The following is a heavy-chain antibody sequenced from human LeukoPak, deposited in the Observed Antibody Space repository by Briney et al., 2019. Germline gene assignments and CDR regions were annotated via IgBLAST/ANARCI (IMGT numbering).Heavy chain of an antibody. D-gene: IGHD3-10*01. J-gene: IGHJ6*04. CDR1: GFTFSSYD. CDR2: IGTAGDT. CDR3: ARGRYYGSGSYFGLSV. Sequence: GGSLRLSCAASGFTFSSYDMHWVRQATGKGLEWVSAIGTAGDTYYPGSVKGRFTISRENAKNSLYLQMNSLRAGDTAVYYCARGRYYGSGSYFGLSVWGKGTTVTVSS. V-gene: IGHV3-13*01.